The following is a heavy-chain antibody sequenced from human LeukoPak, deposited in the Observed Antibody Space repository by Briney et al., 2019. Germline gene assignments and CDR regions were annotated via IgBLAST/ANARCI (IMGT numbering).Heavy chain of an antibody. CDR3: ARTIGLLDYYYYMDV. J-gene: IGHJ6*03. D-gene: IGHD1-26*01. V-gene: IGHV4-59*01. Sequence: SETLSLTCAVYGESFVGYYWSWIRQPPGKGLEWIGYIYYSGSTNYNPSLKSRVTISVDTSKNQFSLKLSSVTAADTAVYYCARTIGLLDYYYYMDVWGKGTTVTISS. CDR2: IYYSGST. CDR1: GESFVGYY.